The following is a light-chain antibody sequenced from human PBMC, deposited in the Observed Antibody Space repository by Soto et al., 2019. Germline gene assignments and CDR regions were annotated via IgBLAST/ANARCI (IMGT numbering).Light chain of an antibody. CDR3: QQRSNWPPGST. CDR1: QSVSSY. V-gene: IGKV3-11*01. Sequence: EIVLTQSPATLSLSPGERATLSCRASQSVSSYLAWYQQKPGQAPRLLIYDASNRATGIPARFSGSGSRTDFTLTISSLEPEDFAVYYCQQRSNWPPGSTFGQGTKVEIK. J-gene: IGKJ1*01. CDR2: DAS.